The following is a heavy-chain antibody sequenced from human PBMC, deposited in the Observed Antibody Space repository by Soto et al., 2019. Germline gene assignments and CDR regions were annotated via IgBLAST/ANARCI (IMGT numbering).Heavy chain of an antibody. D-gene: IGHD3-10*01. CDR2: IYYSGST. CDR1: GGSISSGDYY. CDR3: ARVRGVTYFDY. Sequence: LSLTCTVSGGSISSGDYYWSWIRQPPGKGPEWIGYIYYSGSTYYNPSLKSRVTISVDTSKNQFSLKLTSVTAADTAVYYCARVRGVTYFDYWGQGTLVTVS. J-gene: IGHJ4*02. V-gene: IGHV4-30-4*01.